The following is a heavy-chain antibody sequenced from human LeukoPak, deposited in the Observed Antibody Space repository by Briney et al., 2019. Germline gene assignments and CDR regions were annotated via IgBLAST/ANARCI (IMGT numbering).Heavy chain of an antibody. V-gene: IGHV3-7*01. Sequence: PGGSLRLSCADSGFTFSSHWMAWVRQAPGKGLEWVANIKQDGTEKYYMDSVKGRFTISRDNAKNSLYLQMNSLRTEDTAVYYCATIEAVRFHYWGQGTLVTVSS. J-gene: IGHJ4*02. CDR2: IKQDGTEK. D-gene: IGHD6-19*01. CDR1: GFTFSSHW. CDR3: ATIEAVRFHY.